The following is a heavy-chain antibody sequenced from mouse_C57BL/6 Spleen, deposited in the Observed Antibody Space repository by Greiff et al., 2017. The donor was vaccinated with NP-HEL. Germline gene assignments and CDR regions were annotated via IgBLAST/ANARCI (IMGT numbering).Heavy chain of an antibody. D-gene: IGHD4-1*01. CDR3: ARGRARTGTGYFDY. J-gene: IGHJ2*01. CDR1: GYTFTSYW. V-gene: IGHV1-69*01. Sequence: QVQLKQPGAELVMPGASVKLSCKASGYTFTSYWMHWVKQRPGQGLEWIGEIDPSDSYTNYNQKFKGKSTLTVDKSSSTAYMQLSSLTSEDSAVYYCARGRARTGTGYFDYWGQGTTLTVSS. CDR2: IDPSDSYT.